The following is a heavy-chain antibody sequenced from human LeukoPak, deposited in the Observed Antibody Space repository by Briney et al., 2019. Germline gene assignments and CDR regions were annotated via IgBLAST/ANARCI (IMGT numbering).Heavy chain of an antibody. CDR3: ATSDTVSPYNWFDP. Sequence: SETLSLTCNVSGGSISSNTYFWGWIRRPPGKGLEWIGSIRYSGSTYYNPSLKSRVTISVDTSKNQFSLNLSSLTAADTAVYYCATSDTVSPYNWFDPWGQGTLVTVS. J-gene: IGHJ5*02. CDR2: IRYSGST. V-gene: IGHV4-39*01. D-gene: IGHD5/OR15-5a*01. CDR1: GGSISSNTYF.